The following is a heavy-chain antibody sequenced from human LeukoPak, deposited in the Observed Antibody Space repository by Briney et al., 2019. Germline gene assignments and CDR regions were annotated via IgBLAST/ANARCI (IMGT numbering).Heavy chain of an antibody. J-gene: IGHJ4*02. D-gene: IGHD3-22*01. Sequence: SETLSLTCTVSGGSISSYDWRWIRQPPGKGLECIGYIDYSGSTNYNPSLKSRVTISVDTSRNQFSLSLSSVTAADTAVYYCARGSAYWYYWGQGTLVTVSS. V-gene: IGHV4-59*01. CDR3: ARGSAYWYY. CDR1: GGSISSYD. CDR2: IDYSGST.